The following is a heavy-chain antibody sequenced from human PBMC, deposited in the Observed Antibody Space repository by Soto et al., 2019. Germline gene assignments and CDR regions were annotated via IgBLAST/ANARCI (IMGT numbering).Heavy chain of an antibody. CDR2: IMPVFGTA. CDR1: GGSFRNYG. D-gene: IGHD3-9*01. CDR3: ARARDYDLLTAREYALDV. J-gene: IGHJ6*02. V-gene: IGHV1-69*01. Sequence: QVQLVQSGAEVKKPGSSVRVSCKVSGGSFRNYGITWVRQSPGQGLEWMGGIMPVFGTAVYAQKFQGRVTISAYEFTTTASLELSSLSSDDTAVYFCARARDYDLLTAREYALDVWGQGTTVTV.